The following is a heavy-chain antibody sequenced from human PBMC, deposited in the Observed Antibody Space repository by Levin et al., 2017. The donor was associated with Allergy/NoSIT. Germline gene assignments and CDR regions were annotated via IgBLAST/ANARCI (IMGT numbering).Heavy chain of an antibody. CDR1: GFTFSSYG. CDR3: ARDYYDSSGYSTVGY. J-gene: IGHJ4*02. Sequence: GESLKISCAASGFTFSSYGMHWVRQAPGKGLEWVAVIWYDGSNKYYADSVKGRFTISRDNSKNTLYLQMNSLRAEDTAVYYCARDYYDSSGYSTVGYWGQGTLVTVSS. CDR2: IWYDGSNK. D-gene: IGHD3-22*01. V-gene: IGHV3-33*01.